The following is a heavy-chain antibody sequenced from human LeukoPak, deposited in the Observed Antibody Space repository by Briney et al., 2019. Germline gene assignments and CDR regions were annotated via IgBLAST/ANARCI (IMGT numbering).Heavy chain of an antibody. V-gene: IGHV3-23*01. CDR3: ATRSGGSGSFYYGLDV. Sequence: GGSLRLSCAASGFTFSSCALNWVRQAPGKGLEWVSVISGSGGTTIYADSVKGRFTISRDTSKNTVYLQMNSLRADDTVVYFCATRSGGSGSFYYGLDVWGQGTTVTVSS. CDR1: GFTFSSCA. D-gene: IGHD3-10*01. J-gene: IGHJ6*02. CDR2: ISGSGGTT.